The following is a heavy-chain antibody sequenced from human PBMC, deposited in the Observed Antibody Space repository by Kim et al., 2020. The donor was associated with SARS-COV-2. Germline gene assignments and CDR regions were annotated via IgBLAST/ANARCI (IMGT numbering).Heavy chain of an antibody. J-gene: IGHJ6*02. CDR1: GGSFSGYY. CDR2: INHSGST. V-gene: IGHV4-34*01. Sequence: SETLSLTCAVYGGSFSGYYWSWIRQPPGKGLEWIGEINHSGSTNYNPSLKSRVTISVDTSKNQFSLKLSSVTAADTAVYYCARGADFWSGYRILREYGMDVWGQGTTVTVSS. D-gene: IGHD3-3*01. CDR3: ARGADFWSGYRILREYGMDV.